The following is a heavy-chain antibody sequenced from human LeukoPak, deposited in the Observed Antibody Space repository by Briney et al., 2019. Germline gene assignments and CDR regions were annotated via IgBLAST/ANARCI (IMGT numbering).Heavy chain of an antibody. CDR2: INSDGSWT. CDR3: AKKWGVGTTTLDYFDY. D-gene: IGHD1-26*01. CDR1: GSYW. Sequence: PGGSLRLSCAASGSYWMHWVRQAPGKGLVWVSHINSDGSWTSYADSVKGRFTISKDNAKNTVYLQMNSLTDEDTAVYYCAKKWGVGTTTLDYFDYWGQGTLVTVSS. V-gene: IGHV3-74*01. J-gene: IGHJ4*02.